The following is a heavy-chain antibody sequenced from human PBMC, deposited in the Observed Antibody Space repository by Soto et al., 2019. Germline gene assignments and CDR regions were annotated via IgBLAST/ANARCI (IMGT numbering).Heavy chain of an antibody. CDR3: ARRLDGDGRDAFDV. V-gene: IGHV3-30*09. Sequence: QVQLVESGGGVVQPGRSLRLSCAASGFTFSSYAIHWVRQAPGKGLEWVAVITYDGSNKYYADSVKGRFALSRDNSKNTTYLQVNSMIPEDAAVYYCARRLDGDGRDAFDVWGQGTMVAVSS. J-gene: IGHJ3*01. D-gene: IGHD4-17*01. CDR2: ITYDGSNK. CDR1: GFTFSSYA.